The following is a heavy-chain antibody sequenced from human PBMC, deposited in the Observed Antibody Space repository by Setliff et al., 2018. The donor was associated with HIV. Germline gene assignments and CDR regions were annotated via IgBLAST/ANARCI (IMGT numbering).Heavy chain of an antibody. V-gene: IGHV1-2*02. CDR3: ARDGGGPGDYYYYYRDV. D-gene: IGHD3-16*01. CDR2: INPKSGGT. Sequence: ASVKVSCKASGYTFTDYYMHWVRQAPGQGLEWMGWINPKSGGTNSALKFQGRVTMTRDTSISTAYMELSRLRSDDTAVYYCARDGGGPGDYYYYYRDVWAKGTTVTVS. CDR1: GYTFTDYY. J-gene: IGHJ6*03.